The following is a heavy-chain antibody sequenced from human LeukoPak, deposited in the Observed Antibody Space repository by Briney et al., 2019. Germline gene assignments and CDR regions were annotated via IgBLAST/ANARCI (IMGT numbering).Heavy chain of an antibody. Sequence: SETLSLTCTVSGYSISSGYYWGWIRQPPGKGLEWIGSIYHSGSTYYNPSLKSRVTISVDTSKNQFSLKLSSVTAADTAVYYCARDSVAGPVGSDYWGQGTLVTVSS. V-gene: IGHV4-38-2*02. J-gene: IGHJ4*02. CDR3: ARDSVAGPVGSDY. CDR1: GYSISSGYY. D-gene: IGHD6-19*01. CDR2: IYHSGST.